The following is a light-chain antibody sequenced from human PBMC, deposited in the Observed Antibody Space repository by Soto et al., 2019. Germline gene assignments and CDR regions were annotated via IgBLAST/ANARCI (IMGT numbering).Light chain of an antibody. CDR3: QQYGSSPRT. CDR2: GAS. CDR1: QSVSSSY. J-gene: IGKJ1*01. Sequence: DIVLTQSPGTLSLSPGERATLSCRASQSVSSSYLAWYQQKPGQAPRLLIHGASSRATGIPDRFSGSGSGTDFTLTISRLEPEDFAVYYCQQYGSSPRTFGQGTQVEIK. V-gene: IGKV3-20*01.